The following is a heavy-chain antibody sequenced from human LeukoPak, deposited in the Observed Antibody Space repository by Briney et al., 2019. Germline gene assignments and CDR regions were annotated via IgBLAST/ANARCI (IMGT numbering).Heavy chain of an antibody. CDR2: FDPEDGET. D-gene: IGHD5-12*01. Sequence: ASVKVSCKVSGYTLTELSMHWVRQAPGKGLEWMGGFDPEDGETIYALKFQGRVTMTEDTSTDTAYMELSSLRSDDTAVYYCARVSRLGWPLDYWGQGTLVTVSS. CDR3: ARVSRLGWPLDY. V-gene: IGHV1-24*01. J-gene: IGHJ4*02. CDR1: GYTLTELS.